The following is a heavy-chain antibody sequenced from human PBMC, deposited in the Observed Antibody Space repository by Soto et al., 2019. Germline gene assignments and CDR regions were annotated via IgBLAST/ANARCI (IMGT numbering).Heavy chain of an antibody. CDR2: VSYDGSKQ. CDR3: ARDRVYYYDNSGYYNFDY. J-gene: IGHJ4*02. Sequence: QVQLVESGGGVVQPGRSLRVSCAASGFTFSNYAMHWVRQAPGTGLEWVAVVSYDGSKQFYADSVEGRFTISRDSSKSTLYLHMDNLRDEDTAVYYCARDRVYYYDNSGYYNFDYWGQGNLVTVSS. V-gene: IGHV3-30-3*01. CDR1: GFTFSNYA. D-gene: IGHD3-22*01.